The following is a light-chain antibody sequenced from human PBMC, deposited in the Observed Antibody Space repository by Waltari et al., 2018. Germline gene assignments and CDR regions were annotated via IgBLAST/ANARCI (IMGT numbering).Light chain of an antibody. V-gene: IGLV2-14*01. CDR2: DVT. CDR1: TSDVGGYNY. CDR3: SSFRSDHTYV. Sequence: QSALTQPASVSGSPGQSIAISCTGTTSDVGGYNYVSWYQQHPGKAPKLMIYDVTNRPSGVSNRCSGSKSGNTATLTISGLQAEDEADYYCSSFRSDHTYVFGSGTEVTV. J-gene: IGLJ1*01.